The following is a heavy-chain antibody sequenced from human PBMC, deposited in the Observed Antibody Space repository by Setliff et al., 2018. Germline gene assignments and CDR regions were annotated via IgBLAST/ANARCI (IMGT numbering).Heavy chain of an antibody. J-gene: IGHJ4*02. CDR2: VNSDGSST. V-gene: IGHV3-74*01. D-gene: IGHD3-16*01. CDR3: ARTTGYRLEGDFDY. Sequence: GGSLRLSCAASGFTFVNYWMHWVRQAPGKGLVWVSRVNSDGSSTIYADSVKGRFTISRDNAENTLYLQMTSLRAEDTAIYYCARTTGYRLEGDFDYWGQGTLVTVSS. CDR1: GFTFVNYW.